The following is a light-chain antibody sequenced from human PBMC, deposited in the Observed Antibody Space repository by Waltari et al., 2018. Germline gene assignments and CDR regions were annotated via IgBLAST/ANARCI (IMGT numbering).Light chain of an antibody. J-gene: IGLJ3*02. CDR3: CSYAGSTTSVM. Sequence: QSALTQPASVSGSPGQSITISCTGINSDVGNYNLVSWYQHLPGKAPKVMIYEVTKRPSGVSNRFSGSKSGNTASLTISGLQAEDEADYYCCSYAGSTTSVMFGGGTKLTVL. V-gene: IGLV2-23*02. CDR2: EVT. CDR1: NSDVGNYNL.